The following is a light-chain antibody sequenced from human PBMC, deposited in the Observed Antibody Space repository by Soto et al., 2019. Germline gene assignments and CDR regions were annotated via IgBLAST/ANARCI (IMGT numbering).Light chain of an antibody. CDR3: QQYGSLSWA. J-gene: IGKJ1*01. CDR1: QSVGSEF. Sequence: EIVLTQSPGTLSLSPGERATLSCRASQSVGSEFLAWYQQRPGQPPRILIFGASGRATGIPDRFSGSGSGTDFTLTISRLENEDFAVYDCQQYGSLSWAFGQGTKVDIK. V-gene: IGKV3-20*01. CDR2: GAS.